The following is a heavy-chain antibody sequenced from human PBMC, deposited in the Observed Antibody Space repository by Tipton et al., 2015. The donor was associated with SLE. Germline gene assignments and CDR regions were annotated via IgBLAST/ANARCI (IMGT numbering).Heavy chain of an antibody. CDR3: VVCRPSSCSYFDY. D-gene: IGHD2-2*01. CDR1: GGSISSHY. Sequence: TLSLTCTVSGGSISSHYWSWIRRPPGKALEWIASINYSGSTNYNPPLKRRVTLSVDASKDQFSLRLTSVTAADTAVYYCVVCRPSSCSYFDYWGQGRLVTVSS. J-gene: IGHJ4*02. CDR2: INYSGST. V-gene: IGHV4-59*11.